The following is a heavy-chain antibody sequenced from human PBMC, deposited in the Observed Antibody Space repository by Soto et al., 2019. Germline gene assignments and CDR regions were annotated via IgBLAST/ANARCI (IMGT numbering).Heavy chain of an antibody. CDR2: IYYSGST. J-gene: IGHJ3*02. Sequence: SETLSLTCTVSGGSISSYYWSWIRQPPGKGLEWIGYIYYSGSTNYNPSLKSRVTISVDTSKNQFSLKLSSMTAADTAVYYCARDDYGEDSDIWGQGTMITVSS. CDR3: ARDDYGEDSDI. CDR1: GGSISSYY. V-gene: IGHV4-59*01. D-gene: IGHD4-17*01.